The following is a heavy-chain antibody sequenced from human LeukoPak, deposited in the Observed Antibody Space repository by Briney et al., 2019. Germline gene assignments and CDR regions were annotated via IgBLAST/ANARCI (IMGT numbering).Heavy chain of an antibody. CDR3: ARVGRGYSFKVYYFDY. D-gene: IGHD5-18*01. J-gene: IGHJ4*02. CDR1: GFTFSSYA. CDR2: ISYDGSNK. Sequence: GRSLRLSCAASGFTFSSYAMHWVRQAPGKGLEWVAVISYDGSNKYYADSVKGRFTISRDNSKNTLYLQMNSLRAEDTAVYYCARVGRGYSFKVYYFDYWGQGTLVTLSS. V-gene: IGHV3-30*04.